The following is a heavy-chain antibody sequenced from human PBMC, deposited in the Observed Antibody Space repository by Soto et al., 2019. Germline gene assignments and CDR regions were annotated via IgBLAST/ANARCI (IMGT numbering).Heavy chain of an antibody. Sequence: SETLSLTSAVYGGSFSGYYWSWLRQPPGRGREWIGEINHSGSTNYNPSLQSRVTISVDTSKHQFSLKLSSVTAADTAVYYCARGLGVRGVIDYGMDVWGQGTTVTVSS. J-gene: IGHJ6*02. D-gene: IGHD3-10*01. CDR3: ARGLGVRGVIDYGMDV. CDR1: GGSFSGYY. V-gene: IGHV4-34*01. CDR2: INHSGST.